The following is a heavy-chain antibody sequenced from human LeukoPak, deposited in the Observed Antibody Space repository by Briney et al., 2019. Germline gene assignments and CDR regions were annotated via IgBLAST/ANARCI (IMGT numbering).Heavy chain of an antibody. CDR3: ARAADDDEGGWSPNYYFDY. V-gene: IGHV1-46*01. CDR1: GYXFTSYY. CDR2: INPSGGST. J-gene: IGHJ4*02. Sequence: ASVKVSCKASGYXFTSYYMHWVRQAPGQGLEWMGIINPSGGSTSYAQKFQGRVTMTRDTSTSTVYMELSSLRSEDTAVYYCARAADDDEGGWSPNYYFDYWGQGTLVTVSS. D-gene: IGHD6-19*01.